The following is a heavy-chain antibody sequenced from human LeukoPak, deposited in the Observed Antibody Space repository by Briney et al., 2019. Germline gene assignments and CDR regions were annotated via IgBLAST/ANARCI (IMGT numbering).Heavy chain of an antibody. CDR3: ATVPSGSHRWGFDP. V-gene: IGHV1-24*01. CDR1: GYTLTELS. J-gene: IGHJ5*02. Sequence: ASVEVSCKVSGYTLTELSMHWVRQAPGKGLEWMGGFDPEDGETIYAQKFQGRVTMTEDTSTDTAYMELSSLRSEDTAVYYCATVPSGSHRWGFDPWGQGTLVTVSS. CDR2: FDPEDGET. D-gene: IGHD1-26*01.